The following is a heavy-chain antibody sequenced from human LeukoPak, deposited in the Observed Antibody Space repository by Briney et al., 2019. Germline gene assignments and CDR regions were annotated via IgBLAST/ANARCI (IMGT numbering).Heavy chain of an antibody. CDR1: GGSISSYY. Sequence: SETLSLTCTVSGGSISSYYWSWIRQPPGKGLEWIGYIYYSGSTNYNPSLKSRVTISVDTSKNQLSLKLSSVTAADTAVYYCARATDRGVIAYSGQGTLVTVSS. V-gene: IGHV4-59*01. CDR2: IYYSGST. CDR3: ARATDRGVIAY. J-gene: IGHJ4*02. D-gene: IGHD3-3*01.